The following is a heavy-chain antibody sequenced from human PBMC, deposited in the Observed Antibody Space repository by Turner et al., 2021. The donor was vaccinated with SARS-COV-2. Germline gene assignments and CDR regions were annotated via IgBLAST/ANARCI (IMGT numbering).Heavy chain of an antibody. CDR3: ARDLLAYGMDV. CDR1: GVTVSSNY. V-gene: IGHV3-53*04. CDR2: IYSGGST. J-gene: IGHJ6*02. D-gene: IGHD3-3*02. Sequence: EVQLVESGGGLVQPGGSLRLSCAASGVTVSSNYMSWVRQAPGSGLEWVSVIYSGGSTYYADSLKGRFTISRHNSKNTLYLQMNSLRADDTAVYYCARDLLAYGMDVWGQGTTVTVSS.